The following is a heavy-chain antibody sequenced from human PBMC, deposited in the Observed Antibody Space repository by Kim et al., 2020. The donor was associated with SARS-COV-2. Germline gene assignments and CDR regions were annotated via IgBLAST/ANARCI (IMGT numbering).Heavy chain of an antibody. D-gene: IGHD3-9*01. CDR2: IWYDGSNK. Sequence: GGSLRLSCAASGFTFSSYGMHWVRQAPGKGLEWVAVIWYDGSNKYYADSVKGRFTISRDNSKNTLYLQMNSLRAGDTAVYYCAKDLRYFDWLLTNPLYYYYYVDDWGKGTTVAVSS. CDR3: AKDLRYFDWLLTNPLYYYYYVDD. J-gene: IGHJ6*03. V-gene: IGHV3-33*06. CDR1: GFTFSSYG.